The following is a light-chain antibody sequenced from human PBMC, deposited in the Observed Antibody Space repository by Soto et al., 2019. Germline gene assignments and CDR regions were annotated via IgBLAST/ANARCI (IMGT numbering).Light chain of an antibody. J-gene: IGKJ5*01. V-gene: IGKV1-5*03. Sequence: IQMNQSPSTLSAYVGDRVTITCRASQNIRAWLAWYQQKPGKAPKLLIYKASNLYSGVPSRFSGSASGTEFTLTISSLQPDDFAIYYCQQYYRFPMTFGQGTLLEIK. CDR3: QQYYRFPMT. CDR2: KAS. CDR1: QNIRAW.